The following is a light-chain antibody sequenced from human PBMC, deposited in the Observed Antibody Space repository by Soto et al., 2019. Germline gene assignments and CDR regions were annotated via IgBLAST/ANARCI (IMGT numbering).Light chain of an antibody. CDR3: CSYAGSYTWV. J-gene: IGLJ3*02. CDR2: DVN. CDR1: SRDVGIYNY. V-gene: IGLV2-11*01. Sequence: QSALTQPRSVSGSPGQSVTISCTGTSRDVGIYNYVSWYQHHPDKAPKLIIYDVNKRPSGVPDRFSASKSGSTASLTISGLQAKDESDYYCCSYAGSYTWVFGGGTQLTVL.